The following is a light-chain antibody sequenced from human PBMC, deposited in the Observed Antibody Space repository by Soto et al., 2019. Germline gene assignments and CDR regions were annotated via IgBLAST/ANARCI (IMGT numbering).Light chain of an antibody. Sequence: DIVMTQSPDSLAVSPGERATINCKSSKSILYSSNNKNYLAWYQQKLGQPPKLLIYWASTRESGVPDRFSGSGSGTDFTLTISSLQAEDVAVYYCLQHYNFPFTFGPGTKVDVK. CDR1: KSILYSSNNKNY. CDR3: LQHYNFPFT. V-gene: IGKV4-1*01. CDR2: WAS. J-gene: IGKJ3*01.